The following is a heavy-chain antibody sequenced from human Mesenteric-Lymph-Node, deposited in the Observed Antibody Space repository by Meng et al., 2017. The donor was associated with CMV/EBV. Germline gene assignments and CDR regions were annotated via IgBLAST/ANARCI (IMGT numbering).Heavy chain of an antibody. CDR3: AKDPWPTVTYVDY. D-gene: IGHD4-11*01. CDR2: ISGSGDST. V-gene: IGHV3-23*01. Sequence: GESLKISCAASGFTFDTYAMHWVRQAPGKGLEWVATISGSGDSTYYADYLKGRFTISRDNSKNTLYLQMNNLRAADTAIYYCAKDPWPTVTYVDYWGQGNLVTVSS. J-gene: IGHJ4*02. CDR1: GFTFDTYA.